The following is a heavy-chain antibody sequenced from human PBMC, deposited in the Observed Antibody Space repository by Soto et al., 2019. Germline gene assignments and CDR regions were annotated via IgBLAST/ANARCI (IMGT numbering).Heavy chain of an antibody. J-gene: IGHJ4*02. CDR1: GGSIGSSSYF. D-gene: IGHD6-19*01. CDR2: IFRSGRT. V-gene: IGHV4-39*01. Sequence: QLQLQESGPGLVMPSETLSLTCTVSGGSIGSSSYFWGWIRQPPGKGLEWIGSIFRSGRTYYNPSLKSRGSISVDTSRDQCSLRLTSVTAADTSVYFCARQAQDEGYSSAWYFDYWGPGTLVTVSS. CDR3: ARQAQDEGYSSAWYFDY.